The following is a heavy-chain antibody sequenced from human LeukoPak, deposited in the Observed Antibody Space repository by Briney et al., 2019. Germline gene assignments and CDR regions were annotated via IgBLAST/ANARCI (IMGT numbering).Heavy chain of an antibody. CDR1: GYTFRDYY. J-gene: IGHJ6*03. D-gene: IGHD4-23*01. CDR3: ARGRGHDYGGDSENYYYMDV. CDR2: INTKRCGT. Sequence: ASVTVSCTASGYTFRDYYMHWVRQAPGQGRAWMGWINTKRCGTNHAQKFQGRVTITRDTSITTAYLELSRLTYDDTAVYYCARGRGHDYGGDSENYYYMDVWGKGTMVTVSS. V-gene: IGHV1-2*02.